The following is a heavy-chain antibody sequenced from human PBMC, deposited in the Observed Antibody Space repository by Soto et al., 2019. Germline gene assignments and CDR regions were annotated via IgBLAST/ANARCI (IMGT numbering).Heavy chain of an antibody. D-gene: IGHD3-22*01. V-gene: IGHV1-46*01. CDR3: ARDLVVVVINGPEDYYYYGLDV. CDR1: GYAFSSNC. J-gene: IGHJ6*02. Sequence: QVQLVQSGAEVKKPGASVKVSCKASGYAFSSNCLHWVRQAPGQGLEWVGEINPAGGATTYAQKFQGRVTMSRDTSTTTVYMELSSLKSEDTAVYYCARDLVVVVINGPEDYYYYGLDVWGQGTTVTVSS. CDR2: INPAGGAT.